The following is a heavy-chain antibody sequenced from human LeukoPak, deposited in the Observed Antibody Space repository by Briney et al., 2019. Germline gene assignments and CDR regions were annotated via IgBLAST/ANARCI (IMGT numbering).Heavy chain of an antibody. CDR3: ERGRPNLYCSSTSCYHYYYYGMDV. J-gene: IGHJ6*02. CDR2: INHSEST. CDR1: GGSFSGYF. D-gene: IGHD2-2*01. Sequence: SEAVSLTCPVYGGSFSGYFWSWIRQPPGKGLEWIGVINHSESTYYNPSLKSRVTISVDTSKNQFSLKLSSVTAADTAVYYCERGRPNLYCSSTSCYHYYYYGMDVWGQGTTVTVSS. V-gene: IGHV4-34*01.